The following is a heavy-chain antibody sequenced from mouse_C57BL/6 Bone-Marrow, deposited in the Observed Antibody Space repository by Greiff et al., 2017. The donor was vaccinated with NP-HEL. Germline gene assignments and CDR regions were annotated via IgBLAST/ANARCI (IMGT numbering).Heavy chain of an antibody. D-gene: IGHD2-14*01. Sequence: VKLMESGAELVKPGASVKISCKASGYAFSSYWMNWVKQRPGKGLEWIGQIYPGDGDTNYNGKFKGKATLTADKSSSTAYMQLSSLTSEDSAVYFCARRGYNSLFDYWGQGTTLTVSS. V-gene: IGHV1-80*01. CDR3: ARRGYNSLFDY. CDR2: IYPGDGDT. CDR1: GYAFSSYW. J-gene: IGHJ2*01.